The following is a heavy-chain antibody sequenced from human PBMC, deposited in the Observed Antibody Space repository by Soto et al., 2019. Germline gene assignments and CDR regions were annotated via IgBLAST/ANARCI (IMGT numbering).Heavy chain of an antibody. J-gene: IGHJ5*02. CDR2: IIPIFSTP. D-gene: IGHD3-22*01. CDR1: GGTFGSYA. CDR3: ARTIQYYFDTSAQSAWVDP. Sequence: GASVKVSCKTSGGTFGSYAISWVRQAPGQGLEWMGGIIPIFSTPNYAQKFQGRVTITADESTSTAYMELSSLRSEDTAVYYCARTIQYYFDTSAQSAWVDPWGQGTLVTLSS. V-gene: IGHV1-69*13.